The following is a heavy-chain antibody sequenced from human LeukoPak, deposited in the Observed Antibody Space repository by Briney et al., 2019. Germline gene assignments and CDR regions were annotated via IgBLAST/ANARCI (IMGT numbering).Heavy chain of an antibody. CDR2: ISYDGSNK. D-gene: IGHD6-13*01. V-gene: IGHV3-30-3*01. Sequence: GGSLRLSCAASGFTFSSYAMHWVRQAPGEGLEWVAVISYDGSNKYYADSVKGRFTISRDNSKNTLYLQMNSLRAEDTAVYYCARDAQQLGYFDYWGQGTLVTVPS. J-gene: IGHJ4*02. CDR3: ARDAQQLGYFDY. CDR1: GFTFSSYA.